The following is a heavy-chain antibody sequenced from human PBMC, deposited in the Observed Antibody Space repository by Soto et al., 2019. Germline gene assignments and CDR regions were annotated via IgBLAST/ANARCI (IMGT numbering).Heavy chain of an antibody. CDR1: GFTVSSFY. D-gene: IGHD4-17*01. CDR3: ARADYGDYSLRY. J-gene: IGHJ4*02. CDR2: IYTSGNT. V-gene: IGHV3-53*02. Sequence: EVQLVETGGGLIQPGGSLRLSCAASGFTVSSFYMSWVRQAPGKGLEWVSAIYTSGNTYYADSVKGRFTISRDNSKNTLKLQRNSLRAEDTAVYYCARADYGDYSLRYWGQGTLVTVSS.